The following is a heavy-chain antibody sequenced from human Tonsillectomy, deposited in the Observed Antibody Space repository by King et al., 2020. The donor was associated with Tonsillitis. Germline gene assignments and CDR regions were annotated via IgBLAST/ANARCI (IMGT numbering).Heavy chain of an antibody. J-gene: IGHJ4*02. CDR1: GGTFSYYT. V-gene: IGHV1-69*04. Sequence: QLVQSGAEVKKPGSSVKVSCKASGGTFSYYTINWVRQAPGQGLEWMGRIIPILGIADYAQKFQGRVTITADKSTSTAYMELSSLRSEDTAVYYCARVGAPSGFNGDYGGQGTLVTVSS. CDR2: IIPILGIA. D-gene: IGHD3-3*01. CDR3: ARVGAPSGFNGDY.